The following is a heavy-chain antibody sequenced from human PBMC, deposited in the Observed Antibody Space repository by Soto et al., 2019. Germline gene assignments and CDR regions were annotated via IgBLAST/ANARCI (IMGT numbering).Heavy chain of an antibody. CDR3: GREFYYDSSGIGFDS. CDR2: FYSSGSP. Sequence: SETLSLTCTVSGGSLSGYYWSWIRQPPGKGLEWIGDFYSSGSPHHNPSLKNRVSISEDRSKNEFSLKLSSVTAADTAIYYCGREFYYDSSGIGFDSWGQGTLVTVSS. J-gene: IGHJ4*02. CDR1: GGSLSGYY. V-gene: IGHV4-59*01. D-gene: IGHD3-22*01.